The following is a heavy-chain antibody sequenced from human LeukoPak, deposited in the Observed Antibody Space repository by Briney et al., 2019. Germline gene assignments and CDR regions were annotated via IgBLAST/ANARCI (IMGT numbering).Heavy chain of an antibody. CDR2: INPSGGST. V-gene: IGHV1-46*01. CDR3: ARALPHRRLMDTTMEQHWFDP. D-gene: IGHD5-18*01. Sequence: ASVKVSCKASGGTFSSYAISWVRQAPGQGLEWTGLINPSGGSTRYAQKFQGRVTMTRDMSTSTVYMELSSLRSEDTAVYYCARALPHRRLMDTTMEQHWFDPWGQGTLVTVSS. J-gene: IGHJ5*02. CDR1: GGTFSSYA.